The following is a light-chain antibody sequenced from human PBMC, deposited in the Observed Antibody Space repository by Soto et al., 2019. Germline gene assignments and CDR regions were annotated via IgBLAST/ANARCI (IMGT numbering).Light chain of an antibody. CDR3: SSYAGSNGGV. CDR2: EVS. V-gene: IGLV2-8*01. Sequence: QSVRNQPPSASGSPGQSVTISCTGTSSDVGGYNYVSWYQQHPGKAPKLMIYEVSKRPSGVPDRFSGSKSGNTASLTVSGLQAEDEADYYCSSYAGSNGGVFGTGTKVTVL. J-gene: IGLJ1*01. CDR1: SSDVGGYNY.